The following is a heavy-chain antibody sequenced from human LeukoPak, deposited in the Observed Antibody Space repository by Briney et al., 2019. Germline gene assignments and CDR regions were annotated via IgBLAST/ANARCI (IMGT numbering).Heavy chain of an antibody. CDR3: ARGKTGSYYSRSYYMDV. D-gene: IGHD3-10*01. J-gene: IGHJ6*03. CDR2: ISSSGITI. V-gene: IGHV3-11*01. CDR1: GFIFSDYY. Sequence: RSGGSLRLSCAASGFIFSDYYMSWIRQAPGKGLEWVSYISSSGITIYYADSVKGRFTISRDNAKNSLYLQMNSLRAEDTAVYYCARGKTGSYYSRSYYMDVWGKGTTVTLSS.